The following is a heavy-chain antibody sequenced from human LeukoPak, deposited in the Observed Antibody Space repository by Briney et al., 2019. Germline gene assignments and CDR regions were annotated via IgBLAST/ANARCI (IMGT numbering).Heavy chain of an antibody. D-gene: IGHD6-25*01. CDR1: GFTFSSSW. CDR2: IDSTSSTI. Sequence: GGSLRLSCAASGFTFSSSWMSWVRQAPGKGLEWVSYIDSTSSTIFNADSVKGRFTISRDNAKNSLYLQMNSLRAEDTAVYYCARGVGSSGWPNYFDYWGQGTLVTVSS. CDR3: ARGVGSSGWPNYFDY. J-gene: IGHJ4*02. V-gene: IGHV3-48*01.